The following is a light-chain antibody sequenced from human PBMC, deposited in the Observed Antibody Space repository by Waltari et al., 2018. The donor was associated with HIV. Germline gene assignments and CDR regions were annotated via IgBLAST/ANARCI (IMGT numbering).Light chain of an antibody. V-gene: IGKV1-9*01. J-gene: IGKJ4*01. Sequence: DIHLTQSPSFLSASVGDRLTITCRASQAINNYVAWYQQKPWRAPKLLIFAATTLQSGVPSRFSGSGSGTEFTLTISSLQPEDFATYYCQYLRSYPLTFGGGT. CDR3: QYLRSYPLT. CDR1: QAINNY. CDR2: AAT.